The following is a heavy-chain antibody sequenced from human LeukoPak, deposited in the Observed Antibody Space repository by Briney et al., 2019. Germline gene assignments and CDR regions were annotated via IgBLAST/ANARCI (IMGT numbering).Heavy chain of an antibody. CDR3: ARGYWFDP. Sequence: SETLSLTCSVSGASIRDYYWTWIRQSPGKGLEWIGYLHYSGSTSYNPSLKSRVTTSVDVSKNQFSLKLTSVTAEDTAIYYCARGYWFDPWGQGTRVTVSS. J-gene: IGHJ5*02. V-gene: IGHV4-59*08. CDR1: GASIRDYY. CDR2: LHYSGST.